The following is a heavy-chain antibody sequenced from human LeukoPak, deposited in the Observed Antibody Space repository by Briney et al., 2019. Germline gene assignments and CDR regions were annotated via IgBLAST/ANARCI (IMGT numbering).Heavy chain of an antibody. V-gene: IGHV4-59*01. Sequence: SETLSLTCTVSGGSISSYYWSWIRQPPGKGLEWIGYIYYSGSTNYNPSLKSRVTISVDTSKNQFSLKLSSVTAADTAVYYCARDTFYGSGSYQPWGQGTLVTVSS. D-gene: IGHD3-10*01. CDR1: GGSISSYY. J-gene: IGHJ5*02. CDR3: ARDTFYGSGSYQP. CDR2: IYYSGST.